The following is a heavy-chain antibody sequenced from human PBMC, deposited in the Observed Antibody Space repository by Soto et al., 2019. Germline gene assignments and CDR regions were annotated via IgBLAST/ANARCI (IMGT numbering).Heavy chain of an antibody. Sequence: QVQLVQSGAEVKKPGASVKVSCKAPGYTFTSYYMHWVRQTPGQGLEWMGIIKPSGGSTSYAQKFLGRGTMTRDTSTSTVYMELSSLRSEDTAVYYCARARQLTYYFDYWGQGTLVTVSS. V-gene: IGHV1-46*01. D-gene: IGHD6-6*01. CDR1: GYTFTSYY. CDR3: ARARQLTYYFDY. J-gene: IGHJ4*02. CDR2: IKPSGGST.